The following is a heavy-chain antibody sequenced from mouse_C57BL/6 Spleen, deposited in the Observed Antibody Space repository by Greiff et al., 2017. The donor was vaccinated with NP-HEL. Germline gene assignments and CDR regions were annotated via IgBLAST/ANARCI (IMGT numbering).Heavy chain of an antibody. CDR2: ISSGGSYT. V-gene: IGHV5-6*01. Sequence: EVKLMESGGDLVKPGGSLKLSCAASGFTFSSYGMSWVRQTPDKRLEWVATISSGGSYTYYPDSVKGRFTISRDNAKNTLYLQMSSLKSEDTAMYYCAREDYDKGFDYWGQGTTLTVSS. D-gene: IGHD2-4*01. CDR3: AREDYDKGFDY. CDR1: GFTFSSYG. J-gene: IGHJ2*01.